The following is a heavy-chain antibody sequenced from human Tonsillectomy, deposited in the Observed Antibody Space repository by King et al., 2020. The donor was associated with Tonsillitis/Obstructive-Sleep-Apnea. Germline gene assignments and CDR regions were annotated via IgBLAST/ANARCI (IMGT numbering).Heavy chain of an antibody. D-gene: IGHD2-2*01. V-gene: IGHV4-34*01. CDR1: GGSFSGYY. Sequence: VQLQQWGAGLLKPSETLSLTCAVYGGSFSGYYWSWIRQPPGKGLEWIGEIHHSGSTNYNPSLKSRVPISVDTSKNKFSLRLSSVTAADTAVYYCARRCSSARYYHDAFDIWGQGTMVTVSS. CDR3: ARRCSSARYYHDAFDI. CDR2: IHHSGST. J-gene: IGHJ3*02.